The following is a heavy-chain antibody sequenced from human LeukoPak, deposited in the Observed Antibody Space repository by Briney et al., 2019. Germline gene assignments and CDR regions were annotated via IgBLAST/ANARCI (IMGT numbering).Heavy chain of an antibody. V-gene: IGHV1-69*06. D-gene: IGHD2-2*01. CDR3: AGVAAAIPRWYFDL. CDR2: IIPIFGTS. CDR1: GGIITNYA. Sequence: SVKVSCKTSGGIITNYAISWVRQAPGQGLEWVGVIIPIFGTSNYAQKFQGRVTITADKSTNTAYMELSSLRSEDTAVYYCAGVAAAIPRWYFDLWGRGTLVTVSS. J-gene: IGHJ2*01.